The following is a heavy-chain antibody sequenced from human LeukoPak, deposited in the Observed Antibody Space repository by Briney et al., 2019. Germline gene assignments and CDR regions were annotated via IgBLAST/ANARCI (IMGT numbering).Heavy chain of an antibody. V-gene: IGHV3-23*01. CDR3: AKDRYEYVWGSYRYSFDY. Sequence: GGSLRLPCAASRHPINIYALRWVRQPPGKALEGVSAIRGSCGSTYYADPVRGRLTISRDNYKNTLYLQMNSLRAEDTAVYYCAKDRYEYVWGSYRYSFDYWGQGTLVTVSS. J-gene: IGHJ4*02. D-gene: IGHD3-16*02. CDR2: IRGSCGST. CDR1: RHPINIYA.